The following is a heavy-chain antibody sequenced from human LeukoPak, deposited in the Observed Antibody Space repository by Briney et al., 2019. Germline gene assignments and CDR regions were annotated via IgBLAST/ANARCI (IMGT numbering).Heavy chain of an antibody. Sequence: PSETLSLTCGISGGSFSDYSWNWIRQPPGKGLEWLGEMDHSGSTNYKPSLQSRVTISLDTSKNHFSLKVKSVTAADTAIYYCARGCPRGGARTGNWFDPWGQGTLVTVSS. CDR2: MDHSGST. CDR1: GGSFSDYS. CDR3: ARGCPRGGARTGNWFDP. D-gene: IGHD1-26*01. J-gene: IGHJ5*02. V-gene: IGHV4-34*01.